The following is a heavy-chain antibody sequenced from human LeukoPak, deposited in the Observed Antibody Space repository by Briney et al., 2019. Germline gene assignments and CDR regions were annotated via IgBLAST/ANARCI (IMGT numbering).Heavy chain of an antibody. Sequence: PGGSLRLSCAASGFTFSTHDVNWVRQAPGKGLEWVSAISGSGGSTYYADSVKGRFTISRDNSKNTLSLQMNSLRAEDTAVYYCAGAIGYFDYWGQGTLVTVSS. CDR2: ISGSGGST. D-gene: IGHD2-21*01. J-gene: IGHJ4*02. V-gene: IGHV3-23*01. CDR1: GFTFSTHD. CDR3: AGAIGYFDY.